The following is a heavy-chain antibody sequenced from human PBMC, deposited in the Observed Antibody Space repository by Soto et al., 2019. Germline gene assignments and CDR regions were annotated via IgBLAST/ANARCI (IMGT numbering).Heavy chain of an antibody. CDR2: INNNSGRK. V-gene: IGHV3-23*01. CDR3: AKDGDYEYFDY. Sequence: PGGSLRLSCAASGFSFSSYTMNWVRQAPGRGLEWVSSINNNSGRKYYADSVKGRFTISRDNSKNTLFLQMSSLKAEDTAVYFCAKDGDYEYFDYWGQGTQVTVSS. D-gene: IGHD3-22*01. J-gene: IGHJ4*02. CDR1: GFSFSSYT.